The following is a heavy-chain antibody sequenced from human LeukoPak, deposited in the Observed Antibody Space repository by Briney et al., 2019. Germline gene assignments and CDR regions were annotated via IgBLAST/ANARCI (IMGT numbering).Heavy chain of an antibody. CDR2: IYYSGST. CDR3: ARRIAAAGPGSWWFDP. D-gene: IGHD6-13*01. CDR1: GGSISSYY. Sequence: SETLSLTCTVSGGSISSYYWSWIRQPPGKGLEWIGYIYYSGSTNYNPSLKSRVTISVDTSKNQFSLKLSSVTAADTAVYYCARRIAAAGPGSWWFDPWGQGTLVTVSS. V-gene: IGHV4-59*08. J-gene: IGHJ5*02.